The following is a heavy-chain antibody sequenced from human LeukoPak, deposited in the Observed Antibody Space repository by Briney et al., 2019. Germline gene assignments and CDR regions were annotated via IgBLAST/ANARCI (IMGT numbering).Heavy chain of an antibody. CDR2: INPNSGGT. J-gene: IGHJ4*02. Sequence: GASVKVSCKASGYTFTGYYMHWVRQAPGQGLESMGWINPNSGGTNYAQKFQGRVTMTRDTSISTAYMELSRLRSDDTAVYYCARDADVGYYDSSGQGPFDHWGQGTLVTVSS. D-gene: IGHD3-22*01. CDR3: ARDADVGYYDSSGQGPFDH. CDR1: GYTFTGYY. V-gene: IGHV1-2*02.